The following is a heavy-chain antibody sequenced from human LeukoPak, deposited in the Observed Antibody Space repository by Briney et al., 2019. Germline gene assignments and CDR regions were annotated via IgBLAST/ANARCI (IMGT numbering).Heavy chain of an antibody. J-gene: IGHJ5*02. D-gene: IGHD3-3*01. CDR2: ISSSSSTI. CDR3: ARDGGTLDYDFWSGYNDLNWFDP. Sequence: GGSLRLSCAASGFTFSSYSMNWVRQAPGKGLEWVSYISSSSSTIYYADSVKGRFTISRDNAKNSLYLQMNSLRDEDTAVYYCARDGGTLDYDFWSGYNDLNWFDPWGQGTLVTVSS. CDR1: GFTFSSYS. V-gene: IGHV3-48*02.